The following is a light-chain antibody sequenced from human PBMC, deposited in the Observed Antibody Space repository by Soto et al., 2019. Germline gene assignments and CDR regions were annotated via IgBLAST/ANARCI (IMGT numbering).Light chain of an antibody. CDR1: QNISVF. V-gene: IGKV1-39*01. Sequence: DIQMTQSPSSLSASVGDRATIACRASQNISVFLNWYQHKAGKAPKLLIYTASSLESGVPSRISGGGSGTEFTLTISSLQPDDFATYYCQQTYSTLVTFGPGTKVDIK. J-gene: IGKJ3*01. CDR3: QQTYSTLVT. CDR2: TAS.